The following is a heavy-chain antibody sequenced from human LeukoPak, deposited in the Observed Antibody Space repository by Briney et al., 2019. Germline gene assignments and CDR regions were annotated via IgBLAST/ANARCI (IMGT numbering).Heavy chain of an antibody. CDR3: ARGRYDISTVHRFFYYGMDV. Sequence: PGGSLRLSCAASGFSFGDFGMSWVRQAPGKGLEWVSGINWNGVGTIYIDSVKGRFTVSRDNAKNSLHLQMNSLRGEDTALYFCARGRYDISTVHRFFYYGMDVWGQGTPVTVSS. V-gene: IGHV3-20*04. D-gene: IGHD3-22*01. CDR2: INWNGVGT. CDR1: GFSFGDFG. J-gene: IGHJ6*02.